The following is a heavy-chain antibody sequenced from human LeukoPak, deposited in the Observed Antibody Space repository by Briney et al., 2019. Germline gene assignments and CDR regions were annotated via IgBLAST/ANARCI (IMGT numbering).Heavy chain of an antibody. CDR3: ARGLRFHVGSGNWFDL. V-gene: IGHV4-34*01. J-gene: IGHJ5*02. D-gene: IGHD3-10*01. CDR2: IDHTGST. Sequence: PSETLSLTCAVSGGTFRGSYWSWIRKPPGKGLPWIGEIDHTGSTNYNPSLEGRVTLSVDTSKNQVSLNLNSLTAADTAVYYCARGLRFHVGSGNWFDLWGQGTLVTVSS. CDR1: GGTFRGSY.